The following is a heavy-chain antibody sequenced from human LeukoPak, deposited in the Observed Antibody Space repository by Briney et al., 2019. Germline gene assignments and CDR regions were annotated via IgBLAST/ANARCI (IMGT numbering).Heavy chain of an antibody. V-gene: IGHV3-7*01. CDR2: IKQDGSEK. CDR1: GFTFGSYW. D-gene: IGHD3-9*01. CDR3: ASFEDYFDY. Sequence: GGSLRLSCAASGFTFGSYWMSWVRQAPGKGLEWVANIKQDGSEKYYVDSVKGRFTISRDNAKNSLYLQMNSLRAEDTAVYYCASFEDYFDYWGQGTLVTVSS. J-gene: IGHJ4*02.